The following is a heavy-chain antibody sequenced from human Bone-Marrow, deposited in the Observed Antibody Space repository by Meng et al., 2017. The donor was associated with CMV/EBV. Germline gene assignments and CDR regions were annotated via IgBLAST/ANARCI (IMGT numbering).Heavy chain of an antibody. CDR1: ESKFKGVG. D-gene: IGHD3-22*01. Sequence: ESKFKGVGIRWVSHRTGQGVAWMEGVKRILRTANKAEKYQDRVRITTDESTSTDYMELRSLRYEDTAVYYCARVSSSGYYHGGFFDYWGQGTLVTVSS. CDR3: ARVSSSGYYHGGFFDY. CDR2: VKRILRTA. J-gene: IGHJ4*02. V-gene: IGHV1-69*05.